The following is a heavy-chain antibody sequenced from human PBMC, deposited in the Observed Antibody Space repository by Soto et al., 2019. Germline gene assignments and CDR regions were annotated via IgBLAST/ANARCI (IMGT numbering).Heavy chain of an antibody. Sequence: GESLKISCKGSGYSFTSYWIGWVRQMPGKGLDWMGIIYPGDSDTRYGPSFQGQVTISVDKSISTAYLQWSSLKASDTAMYYCVRHEATGYYYYMDVWGKGTTVTVSS. CDR3: VRHEATGYYYYMDV. V-gene: IGHV5-51*01. CDR2: IYPGDSDT. J-gene: IGHJ6*03. D-gene: IGHD5-12*01. CDR1: GYSFTSYW.